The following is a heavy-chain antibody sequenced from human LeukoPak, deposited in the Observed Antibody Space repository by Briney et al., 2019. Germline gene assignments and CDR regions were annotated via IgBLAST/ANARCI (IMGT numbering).Heavy chain of an antibody. V-gene: IGHV4-4*07. CDR2: IYTSGST. CDR3: ARGAKYCSGTSCFRYYFDY. CDR1: GGSISSYY. D-gene: IGHD2-2*01. Sequence: SETLSLTCTVSGGSISSYYWSWIRQPAGKGLEWIGRIYTSGSTNYNPSLKSRVTISVDTSKNQFSLKLSSVTAADAAVYFCARGAKYCSGTSCFRYYFDYWGQGTLVTVSS. J-gene: IGHJ4*02.